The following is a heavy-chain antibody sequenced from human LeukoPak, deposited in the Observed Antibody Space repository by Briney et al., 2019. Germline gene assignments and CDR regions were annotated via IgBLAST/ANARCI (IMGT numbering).Heavy chain of an antibody. D-gene: IGHD3-10*01. V-gene: IGHV4-59*01. CDR3: ARDRGDSFDY. CDR1: GGSISSYY. CDR2: IYYSGST. J-gene: IGHJ4*02. Sequence: PSETLSLTCSVSGGSISSYYWSWIRQPPGKGLEWIGYIYYSGSTNYNPSLKSRVTISVDTSKNQFSLKLSSVTAADTAVYYCARDRGDSFDYWGQGTLVTVSS.